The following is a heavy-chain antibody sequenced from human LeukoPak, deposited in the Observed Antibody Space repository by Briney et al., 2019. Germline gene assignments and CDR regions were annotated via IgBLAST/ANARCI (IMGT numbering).Heavy chain of an antibody. CDR1: GGSISSGGYY. CDR3: ARDRVYYDSSGYYGETYFDY. D-gene: IGHD3-22*01. CDR2: IYTSGST. J-gene: IGHJ4*02. V-gene: IGHV4-61*02. Sequence: PSETLSLTCTVSGGSISSGGYYWSWIRQHPGKGLEWIGRIYTSGSTNYNPSLKSRVTMSVDTSKNQFSLKLSSVTAADTAVYYCARDRVYYDSSGYYGETYFDYWGQGTLVTVSS.